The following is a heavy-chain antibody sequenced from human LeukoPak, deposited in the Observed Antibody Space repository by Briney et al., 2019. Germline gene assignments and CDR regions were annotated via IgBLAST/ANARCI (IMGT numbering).Heavy chain of an antibody. V-gene: IGHV4-61*02. D-gene: IGHD3-10*01. J-gene: IGHJ5*02. CDR1: GAFISSGNYF. Sequence: SETLSLTCMVSGAFISSGNYFWSWIRQPAGKGLEWIGRIDASGSTNYNPSLKSRVTMSVDTSKNQFSLKLSSVTAADTAVYYCARGDKYYYGSGSYKYNWFDPWGQGTLVTVSS. CDR2: IDASGST. CDR3: ARGDKYYYGSGSYKYNWFDP.